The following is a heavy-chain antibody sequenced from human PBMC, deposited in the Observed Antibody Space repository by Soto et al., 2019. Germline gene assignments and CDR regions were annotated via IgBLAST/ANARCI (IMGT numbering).Heavy chain of an antibody. V-gene: IGHV3-33*01. D-gene: IGHD1-26*01. CDR1: GFTFSSYG. CDR3: ESNAYYNRFDP. Sequence: AGGSLRLSCAASGFTFSSYGMHWVRQAPGKGLEWVAVIWYDGSNKYYADSVKGRFTISRDNSKNTLYLQMNSLRAEDTAVYSWESNAYYNRFDPWGQGTLVTVSS. J-gene: IGHJ5*02. CDR2: IWYDGSNK.